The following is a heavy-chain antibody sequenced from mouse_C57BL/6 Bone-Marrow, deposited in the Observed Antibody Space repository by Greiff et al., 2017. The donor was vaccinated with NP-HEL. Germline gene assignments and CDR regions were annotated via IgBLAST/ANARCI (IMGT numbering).Heavy chain of an antibody. V-gene: IGHV5-6*01. Sequence: EVQGVESGGDLVKPGGSLKLSCAASGFTFSSYGMSWVRQTPDKRLEWVATISSGGSYTYYPDSVKGRFTISRDNDKNTLYLQMSSLKSEDTAMYYCARPNYCGSRMDYWGQGTSVTVSS. CDR1: GFTFSSYG. CDR3: ARPNYCGSRMDY. CDR2: ISSGGSYT. D-gene: IGHD1-1*01. J-gene: IGHJ4*01.